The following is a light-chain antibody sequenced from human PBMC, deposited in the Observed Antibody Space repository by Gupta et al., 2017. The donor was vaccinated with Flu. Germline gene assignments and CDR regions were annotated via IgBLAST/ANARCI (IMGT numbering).Light chain of an antibody. V-gene: IGLV4-69*01. J-gene: IGLJ3*02. CDR3: QTWGTGINWV. CDR2: LNSDGSH. Sequence: TLSSGHSSYAIAWHQQQPEKGPRYLMKLNSDGSHSKGDGIPDRFSGSSSGAERYLTISSLQSEDEADYYCQTWGTGINWVFGGGTKLTV. CDR1: SGHSSYA.